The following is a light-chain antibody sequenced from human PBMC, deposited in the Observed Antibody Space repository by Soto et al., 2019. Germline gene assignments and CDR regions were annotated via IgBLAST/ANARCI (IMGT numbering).Light chain of an antibody. Sequence: QSVLTQPRSVSGSPGQSVTISCTGTSSDVGRYDYVSWYQQHPGKAPKLIIYDVSERPSGVPDRFSGSKFGNTASLTISGLQAEVEADYSCCSFAGSYTYVFGTGTKVTVL. CDR3: CSFAGSYTYV. CDR2: DVS. V-gene: IGLV2-11*01. J-gene: IGLJ1*01. CDR1: SSDVGRYDY.